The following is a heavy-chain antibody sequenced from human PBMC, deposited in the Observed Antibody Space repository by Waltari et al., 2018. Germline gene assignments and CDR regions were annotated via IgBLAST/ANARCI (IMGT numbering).Heavy chain of an antibody. J-gene: IGHJ4*02. Sequence: QVQLQQSGPGLVKPSQTLPLTCAIFGDSVSSDSAAWNWIRQSPSRGLEWLGRTYYRSKWFSRYAVSVKSRITIKPDTSKNQFSLQLNSVTPEDTAVYYCARGPQQLVPWGQGTLVTVSS. CDR2: TYYRSKWFS. CDR1: GDSVSSDSAA. D-gene: IGHD6-13*01. V-gene: IGHV6-1*01. CDR3: ARGPQQLVP.